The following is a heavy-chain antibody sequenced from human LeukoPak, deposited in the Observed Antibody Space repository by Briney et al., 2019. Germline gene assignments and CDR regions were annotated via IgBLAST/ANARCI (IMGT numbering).Heavy chain of an antibody. CDR2: IYYSGST. D-gene: IGHD6-13*01. CDR3: ARDPKAGTGYYYYYYGMDV. V-gene: IGHV4-39*07. J-gene: IGHJ6*02. Sequence: SETLSLTCTVSGGSISSSSYYWGWIRQPPGKGLEWIGSIYYSGSTYYNPSLKSRVTISVDTSKNQFSLKLSSVTAADTAVYYCARDPKAGTGYYYYYYGMDVWGQGTTVTVSS. CDR1: GGSISSSSYY.